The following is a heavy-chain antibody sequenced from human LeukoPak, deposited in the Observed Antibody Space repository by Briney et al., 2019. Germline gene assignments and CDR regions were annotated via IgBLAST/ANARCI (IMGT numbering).Heavy chain of an antibody. D-gene: IGHD6-19*01. CDR3: ARGDWLFPSYSSGWYSLDY. CDR2: ISYDGSNK. J-gene: IGHJ4*02. Sequence: PGGSLRLSCAASGFTFSSYAMHWVRQAPGKGLEWVAVISYDGSNKYYADSVKGRFTISRDNSKNTLYLQMNSLRAEDTAVYYCARGDWLFPSYSSGWYSLDYWGQGTLVTVSS. CDR1: GFTFSSYA. V-gene: IGHV3-30-3*01.